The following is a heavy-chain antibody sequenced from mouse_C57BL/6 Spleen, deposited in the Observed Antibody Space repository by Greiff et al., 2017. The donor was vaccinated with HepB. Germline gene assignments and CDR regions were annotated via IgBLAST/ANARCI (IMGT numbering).Heavy chain of an antibody. Sequence: VQLQQSGPELVKPGASVKISCKASGYSFTDYNMNWVKQSNGKSLEWIGVINPNYGTTSYNQKFKGKATLTVDQSSSTAYMQLNRLTSEDSAVYYCARPYYYGSPPYFDVWGTGTTVTVSS. V-gene: IGHV1-39*01. D-gene: IGHD1-1*01. CDR2: INPNYGTT. CDR3: ARPYYYGSPPYFDV. J-gene: IGHJ1*03. CDR1: GYSFTDYN.